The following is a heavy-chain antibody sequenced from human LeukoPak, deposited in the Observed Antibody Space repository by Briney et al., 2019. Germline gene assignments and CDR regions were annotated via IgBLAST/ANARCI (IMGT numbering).Heavy chain of an antibody. CDR2: ISSSSSYI. J-gene: IGHJ4*02. CDR1: GFTFSSYS. Sequence: GGSLTLSCTASGFTFSSYSKNWVRQAPGKGLEWVSSISSSSSYIYYADSVKGRFTISRDNAKNSLYLQMHSLRAEDTAVSYCARGGYSDGGHRYWGQGTLVTVSS. D-gene: IGHD5-18*01. V-gene: IGHV3-21*01. CDR3: ARGGYSDGGHRY.